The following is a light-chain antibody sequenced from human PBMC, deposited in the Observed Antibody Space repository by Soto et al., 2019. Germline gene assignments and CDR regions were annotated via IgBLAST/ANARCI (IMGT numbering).Light chain of an antibody. CDR2: EVS. V-gene: IGLV2-14*01. CDR1: SSDVGGYNY. CDR3: SSYTSTSTLVV. Sequence: QSALTQPGSVSGSPGQSITISCTGTSSDVGGYNYVCWYQQHPGKAPKLMIYEVSNRPSGVSNRFSGSKSGNTASLTISGLQSEDEADYYCSSYTSTSTLVVFGGGTKVTVL. J-gene: IGLJ2*01.